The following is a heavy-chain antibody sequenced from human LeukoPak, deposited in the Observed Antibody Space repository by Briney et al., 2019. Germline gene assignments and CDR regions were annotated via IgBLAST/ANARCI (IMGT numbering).Heavy chain of an antibody. CDR3: AKDWYSSSWYAFDY. Sequence: PGGSLRLSCAASGFTFSSYGMHWVRQAPGRGLEWVAFIRYDGSNKYYADSVKGRFTISRDNSKNTLYLQMNSLRAEDTAVYYCAKDWYSSSWYAFDYWGQGTLVTVSS. CDR2: IRYDGSNK. CDR1: GFTFSSYG. D-gene: IGHD6-13*01. J-gene: IGHJ4*02. V-gene: IGHV3-30*02.